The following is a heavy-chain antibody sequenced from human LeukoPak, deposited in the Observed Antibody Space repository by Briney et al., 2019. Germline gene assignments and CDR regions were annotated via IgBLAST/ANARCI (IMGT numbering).Heavy chain of an antibody. D-gene: IGHD3-22*01. CDR2: IGGRDTNI. CDR3: ARGARYYYDNSGHSED. CDR1: GFALSDYY. J-gene: IGHJ4*02. Sequence: GGSLRLSCEGFGFALSDYYMTWIRQAPGKGPEWVSYIGGRDTNIFYANSVEGRFTISRDDAKNSLYLQMNSLTAQDTAVYYCARGARYYYDNSGHSEDWGQGTLVTVSS. V-gene: IGHV3-11*04.